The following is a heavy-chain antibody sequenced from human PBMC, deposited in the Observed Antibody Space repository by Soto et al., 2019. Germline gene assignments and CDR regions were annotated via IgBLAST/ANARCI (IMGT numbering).Heavy chain of an antibody. Sequence: EVQLVGSGGGLVQPGGSLRLSCAASEFRFSDHSVDWVRQAPGKGLEWIGRTRNNSNTYTTEYAASVKGRFTVSRDDSKSSLYLQMNSLKTEDTAVYYCAVDIVGTGSYWGQGTLVTVSS. CDR2: TRNNSNTYTT. CDR3: AVDIVGTGSY. J-gene: IGHJ4*02. CDR1: EFRFSDHS. D-gene: IGHD5-12*01. V-gene: IGHV3-72*01.